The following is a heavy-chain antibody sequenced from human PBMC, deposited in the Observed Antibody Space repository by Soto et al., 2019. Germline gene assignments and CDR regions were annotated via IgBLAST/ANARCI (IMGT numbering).Heavy chain of an antibody. CDR3: ARTGRSSSSGRYYYYMDV. V-gene: IGHV1-3*01. CDR2: INAGNGNT. J-gene: IGHJ6*03. D-gene: IGHD6-6*01. Sequence: ASVKVSCKASGYTFTSYAMHWVRQAPGQRLEWMGWINAGNGNTKYSQKFQGRVTITRDTSASTAYMELSSLRSEDTAVYYCARTGRSSSSGRYYYYMDVWGKGTTVTVSS. CDR1: GYTFTSYA.